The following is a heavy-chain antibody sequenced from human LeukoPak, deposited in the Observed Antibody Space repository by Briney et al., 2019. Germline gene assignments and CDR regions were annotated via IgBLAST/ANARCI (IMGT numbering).Heavy chain of an antibody. CDR1: GDSISSTNW. V-gene: IGHV4-4*02. J-gene: IGHJ4*02. CDR3: ARSQYSSGRVWDY. CDR2: IYHSGST. D-gene: IGHD6-19*01. Sequence: TLSLTCAVSGDSISSTNWWSWVRQSPGKGLEWIGEIYHSGSTNYNPSLKSRVTISVDKSKNQFSLRLSSVTAADTAVYYCARSQYSSGRVWDYWGQGTLVTVSS.